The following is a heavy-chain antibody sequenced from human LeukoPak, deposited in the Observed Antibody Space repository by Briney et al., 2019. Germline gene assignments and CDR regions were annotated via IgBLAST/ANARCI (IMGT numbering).Heavy chain of an antibody. CDR3: AIPRYYYGSGSYYRGSYFDY. Sequence: SETLSLTCAVYGGSFSGYYWSWIRQPPGKGLEWIGEINRSGSTNYNPSLKSRVTISVDTSKNQFSLKLSSVTAADTAVYYCAIPRYYYGSGSYYRGSYFDYWGQGTLVTVSS. CDR1: GGSFSGYY. CDR2: INRSGST. D-gene: IGHD3-10*01. J-gene: IGHJ4*02. V-gene: IGHV4-34*01.